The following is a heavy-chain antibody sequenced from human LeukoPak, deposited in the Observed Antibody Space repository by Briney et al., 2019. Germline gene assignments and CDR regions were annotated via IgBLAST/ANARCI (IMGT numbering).Heavy chain of an antibody. D-gene: IGHD2-2*01. CDR2: IYYSGST. Sequence: SETLSLTCTVSGGSFSSGSYYWSWIRQPPGTGLEWIGYIYYSGSTNYNPSLKSRVTISVDTSKNQFSLKLSSVTAADTAVYYCARVVVPAAKVRMNSRFDPWGQGTLVTVSS. V-gene: IGHV4-61*01. CDR3: ARVVVPAAKVRMNSRFDP. J-gene: IGHJ5*02. CDR1: GGSFSSGSYY.